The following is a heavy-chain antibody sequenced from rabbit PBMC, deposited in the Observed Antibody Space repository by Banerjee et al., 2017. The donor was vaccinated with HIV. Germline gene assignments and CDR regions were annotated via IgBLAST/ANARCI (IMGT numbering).Heavy chain of an antibody. J-gene: IGHJ6*01. D-gene: IGHD8-1*01. Sequence: QEQLVESGGGLVQPEGSLTLTCTASGFSFSSSYYMCWVRQAPGSGLEWIACIYPGNFDSTVYASWAKGRFTISRTSSTTVTLQVTSLTVADTATYFCARDTGSSFSSYGMDLWGQGTLVTVS. CDR1: GFSFSSSYY. CDR2: IYPGNFDST. V-gene: IGHV1S45*01. CDR3: ARDTGSSFSSYGMDL.